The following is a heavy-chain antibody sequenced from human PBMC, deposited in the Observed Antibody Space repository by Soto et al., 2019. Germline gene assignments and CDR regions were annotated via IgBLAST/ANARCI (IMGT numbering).Heavy chain of an antibody. CDR2: ISYDGSNK. Sequence: QVQLVESGGGVVQPGRSLRLSCAASGFTFSSYGMHWVRQAPGKGLEWVAVISYDGSNKYYADSVKGRFTISRDNSKNTLYLQMNSLRAEDTAVYYCAKSVVAVAGSIDYWGQGTLVTVSS. V-gene: IGHV3-30*18. CDR1: GFTFSSYG. J-gene: IGHJ4*02. D-gene: IGHD6-19*01. CDR3: AKSVVAVAGSIDY.